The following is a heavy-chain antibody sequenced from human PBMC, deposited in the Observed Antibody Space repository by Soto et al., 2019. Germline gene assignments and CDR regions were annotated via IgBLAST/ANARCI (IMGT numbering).Heavy chain of an antibody. CDR1: GYTLTELS. CDR3: ATVLVTGTTFWFDP. Sequence: VASVKVSCKVSGYTLTELSMHRVRQAPGKGLEWMGGFDPEDGETIYAQKFQGRVTMTEDTSTDTAYMELSSLRSEDTAVYYCATVLVTGTTFWFDPWGQGTLVTVSS. D-gene: IGHD1-20*01. CDR2: FDPEDGET. J-gene: IGHJ5*02. V-gene: IGHV1-24*01.